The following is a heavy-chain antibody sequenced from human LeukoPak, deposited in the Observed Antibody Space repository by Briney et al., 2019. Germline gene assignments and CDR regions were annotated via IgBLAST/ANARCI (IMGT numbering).Heavy chain of an antibody. D-gene: IGHD5-12*01. Sequence: SETLSLTCTVSGASISSYYWSWIRQPPGQGLEWIGYIYASGNTNSNPSLKSRVTISVDTSKNQFSLKLSSVTAADTAVYYCARGYSGYDFRVGYYYYYMDVWGKGTTVTVSS. CDR3: ARGYSGYDFRVGYYYYYMDV. J-gene: IGHJ6*03. CDR1: GASISSYY. CDR2: IYASGNT. V-gene: IGHV4-59*12.